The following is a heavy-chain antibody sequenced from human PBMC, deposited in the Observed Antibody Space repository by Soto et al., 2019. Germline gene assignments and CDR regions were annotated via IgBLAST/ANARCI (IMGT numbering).Heavy chain of an antibody. Sequence: ASLKVSCKAPGYTFTGYYMHWVRQAPGQGLEWMGWINPNSGGTNYAQKFQGRVTMTRDTSISTAYMELSRLRFDDTAVYYCARDYPPDYYDSSGYYFGGWFDLWGQGTLVTVSS. CDR3: ARDYPPDYYDSSGYYFGGWFDL. CDR1: GYTFTGYY. CDR2: INPNSGGT. J-gene: IGHJ5*02. V-gene: IGHV1-2*02. D-gene: IGHD3-22*01.